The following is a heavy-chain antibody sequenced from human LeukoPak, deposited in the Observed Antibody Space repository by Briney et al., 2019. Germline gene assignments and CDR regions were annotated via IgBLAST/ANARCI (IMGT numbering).Heavy chain of an antibody. CDR3: AKDRDIVVVPAAYLFDY. CDR2: ISGSGGST. CDR1: GFTFSSYA. D-gene: IGHD2-2*01. Sequence: GRSLRLSCAASGFTFSSYAMSWVRQAPGKGLEWVSAISGSGGSTYYADSVKGRFTISRDNSKNTLYLQMNSLRAEDTAVYYCAKDRDIVVVPAAYLFDYWGQGTLVTVSS. V-gene: IGHV3-23*01. J-gene: IGHJ4*02.